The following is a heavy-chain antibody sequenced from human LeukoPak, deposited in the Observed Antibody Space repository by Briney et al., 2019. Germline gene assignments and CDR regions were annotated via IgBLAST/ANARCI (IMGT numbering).Heavy chain of an antibody. V-gene: IGHV4-59*11. CDR1: GDSISSHY. CDR3: ARVQSDIIMLAVHLSWLDP. CDR2: IYYSGTT. J-gene: IGHJ5*02. Sequence: SETLSLTCTVSGDSISSHYWSWIRQPPGKGLEWIGDIYYSGTTNNNPSPKSRVTISVDASKNQFALKLSSVTAADTAMYYCARVQSDIIMLAVHLSWLDPWGQGTLVTVSS. D-gene: IGHD3-22*01.